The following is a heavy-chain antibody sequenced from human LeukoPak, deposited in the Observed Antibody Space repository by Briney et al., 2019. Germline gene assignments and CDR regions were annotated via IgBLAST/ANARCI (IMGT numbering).Heavy chain of an antibody. J-gene: IGHJ3*02. CDR3: ARGGPDAFDI. V-gene: IGHV4-59*01. CDR2: IYYSGST. D-gene: IGHD3-10*01. Sequence: PSETLSLTCTVSGGSISSYYWSWIRQPPGKGLEWIGYIYYSGSTNCNPSLKSRVTISVDTSKNQFSLNLSSVTAADTAVYYCARGGPDAFDIWGQGTMVTVSS. CDR1: GGSISSYY.